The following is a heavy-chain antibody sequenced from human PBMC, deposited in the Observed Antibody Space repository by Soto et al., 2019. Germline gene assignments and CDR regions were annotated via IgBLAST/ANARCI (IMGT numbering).Heavy chain of an antibody. D-gene: IGHD6-19*01. CDR1: GFSVSNYW. CDR2: IKQDGSEQ. CDR3: AREKSSSGSYYYYGVDV. Sequence: VQLVESGGGLVQPGGSLRLSCAASGFSVSNYWMSWVRQASGKGPEWVADIKQDGSEQHYVDSVKGRFTISRDNAKNSLYLQMNSLSPEDTAVYYCAREKSSSGSYYYYGVDVWGLGTTVTVSS. J-gene: IGHJ6*02. V-gene: IGHV3-7*01.